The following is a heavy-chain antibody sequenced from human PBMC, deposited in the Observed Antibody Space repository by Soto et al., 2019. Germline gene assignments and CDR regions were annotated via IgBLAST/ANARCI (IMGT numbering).Heavy chain of an antibody. D-gene: IGHD2-2*02. Sequence: QVQLVQSGAEVKKPGSSVKVSCKASGGTFSSYAISWVRQAPGQGLEWMGGIIPIFGTANYAQKFQGRVTITADKSTSTAYMELSSLSSEDTAVYYCARGASRVPAAITNWFDPWGQGTLVTVSA. CDR1: GGTFSSYA. CDR2: IIPIFGTA. J-gene: IGHJ5*02. CDR3: ARGASRVPAAITNWFDP. V-gene: IGHV1-69*06.